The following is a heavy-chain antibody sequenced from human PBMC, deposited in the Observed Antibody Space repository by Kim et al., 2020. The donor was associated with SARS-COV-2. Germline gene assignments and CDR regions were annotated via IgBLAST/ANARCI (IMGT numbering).Heavy chain of an antibody. V-gene: IGHV3-30*01. J-gene: IGHJ4*02. Sequence: SVKGRFTHSRDNSKNTLYLQMNSLSAEDTAVYYCARDPTTPYGSGSSFDYWGQGTLVTVSS. CDR3: ARDPTTPYGSGSSFDY. D-gene: IGHD3-10*01.